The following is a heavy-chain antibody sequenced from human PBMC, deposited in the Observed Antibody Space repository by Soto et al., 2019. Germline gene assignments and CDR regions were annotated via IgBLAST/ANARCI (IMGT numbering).Heavy chain of an antibody. CDR1: GASISDYY. J-gene: IGHJ4*02. V-gene: IGHV4-59*08. Sequence: PSETLSLTCTASGASISDYYWSWIRQPPGKGLEWIAYIFYSGSTSYNPSLKSRVTISLDTSKNQFSLKLNYVTAADTAVYYCARLGGTSKFDYWGQGTLVTVSS. CDR3: ARLGGTSKFDY. CDR2: IFYSGST. D-gene: IGHD1-26*01.